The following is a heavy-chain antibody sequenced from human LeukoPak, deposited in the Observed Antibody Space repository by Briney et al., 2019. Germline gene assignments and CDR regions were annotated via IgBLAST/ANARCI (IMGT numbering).Heavy chain of an antibody. Sequence: GASVKVSCKASGYTFTSYGISWVRQAPGQGLEWMGWISAYNGNTNYAQKLQGRVTMTTDTSTSTAYMELRSLRSDDTAVYYCARALWSRGWTEKNDYRGQGTLVTVSS. CDR2: ISAYNGNT. D-gene: IGHD6-19*01. CDR3: ARALWSRGWTEKNDY. J-gene: IGHJ4*02. V-gene: IGHV1-18*01. CDR1: GYTFTSYG.